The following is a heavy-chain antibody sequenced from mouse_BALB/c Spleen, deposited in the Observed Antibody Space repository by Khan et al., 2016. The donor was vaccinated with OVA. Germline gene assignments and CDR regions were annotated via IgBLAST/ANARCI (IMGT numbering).Heavy chain of an antibody. CDR1: GYTFTSHT. Sequence: VQLQQSGAELARPGASVKMSCKASGYTFTSHTMHWVKQRPGQGLEWIGYINPRSDYTQYNQKFNDKATLTADISSSTAYMQLSSLNSEDSAAYYCARRTTEYALDYWGQGTSVTVSS. V-gene: IGHV1-4*01. CDR3: ARRTTEYALDY. J-gene: IGHJ4*01. D-gene: IGHD2-14*01. CDR2: INPRSDYT.